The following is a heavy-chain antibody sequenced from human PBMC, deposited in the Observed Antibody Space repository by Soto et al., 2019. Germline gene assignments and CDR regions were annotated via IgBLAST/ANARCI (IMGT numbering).Heavy chain of an antibody. Sequence: SETLSLTCTVSGGSVSSGSYYWSWIRQPPGKGLEWIGYIYYSGSTNYNPSLKSRVTISVDTSKNQFSLKLSSVTAADTAVYYCASTQWLVRPDSLGFDDWGQGTLVTVSS. CDR3: ASTQWLVRPDSLGFDD. J-gene: IGHJ4*02. V-gene: IGHV4-61*01. D-gene: IGHD6-19*01. CDR2: IYYSGST. CDR1: GGSVSSGSYY.